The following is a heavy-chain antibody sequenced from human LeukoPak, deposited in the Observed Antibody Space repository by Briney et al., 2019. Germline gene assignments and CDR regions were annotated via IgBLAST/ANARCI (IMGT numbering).Heavy chain of an antibody. CDR2: INHSGST. D-gene: IGHD2-2*01. Sequence: SETLSLTCAVYGGSFSGYYWSWIHQPPGKGLEWIGEINHSGSTNYNPSLKSRVTISVDTSKNQFSLKLSSVTAADTAVYYCARPGYCSSTSCQYSYYYWGQGTLVTVSS. V-gene: IGHV4-34*01. CDR3: ARPGYCSSTSCQYSYYY. J-gene: IGHJ4*02. CDR1: GGSFSGYY.